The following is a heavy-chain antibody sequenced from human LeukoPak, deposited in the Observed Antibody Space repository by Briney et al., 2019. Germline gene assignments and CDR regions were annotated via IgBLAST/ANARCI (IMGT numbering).Heavy chain of an antibody. CDR3: ARDLYPGGSDFDY. CDR1: GDSVSSGNYY. CDR2: IYYGGST. D-gene: IGHD4-23*01. J-gene: IGHJ4*02. V-gene: IGHV4-61*01. Sequence: SETLSLTCTVSGDSVSSGNYYRSWIRQPPGTGLKWIGYIYYGGSTNYNPSLKSRVSISVDTSKNQFSLKLSSVTAADTAVYYCARDLYPGGSDFDYWGQGTLVTVSS.